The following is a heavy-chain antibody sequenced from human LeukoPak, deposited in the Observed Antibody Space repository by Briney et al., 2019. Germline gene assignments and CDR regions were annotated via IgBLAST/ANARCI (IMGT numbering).Heavy chain of an antibody. D-gene: IGHD2-15*01. CDR1: GYTFTSYY. J-gene: IGHJ6*03. V-gene: IGHV1-46*01. CDR2: INPRGGST. CDR3: ARGGHIVVVVAAPSPTYMDV. Sequence: ASVKVSCKASGYTFTSYYMHWVRQAPGQGLEWMGIINPRGGSTSYAQKFQGRVTMTRDMSTSTVYMELSSLRSGDTAVYYCARGGHIVVVVAAPSPTYMDVWGKGTTVTVSS.